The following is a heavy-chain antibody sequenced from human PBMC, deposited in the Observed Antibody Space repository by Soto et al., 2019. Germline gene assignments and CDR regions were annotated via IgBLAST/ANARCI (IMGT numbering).Heavy chain of an antibody. J-gene: IGHJ6*03. CDR1: GFTFSSYA. CDR2: ISGSGGST. Sequence: GGSLRLSCAASGFTFSSYAMSWVRQAPGKGLEWVSAISGSGGSTYYADSVKGRFTISRDNSKNTLYLQMNSLRAEDTAVYYCVKTGGTGEFPLSYMDVWGNGTTVTV. CDR3: VKTGGTGEFPLSYMDV. V-gene: IGHV3-23*01.